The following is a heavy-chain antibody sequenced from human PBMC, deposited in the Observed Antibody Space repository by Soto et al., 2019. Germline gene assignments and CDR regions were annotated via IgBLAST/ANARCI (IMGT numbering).Heavy chain of an antibody. Sequence: PSETLSLTCTVSGGSISSYYWSWIRQPPGKGLEWIGYIYYSGSTNYNPSLKSRVTISVDTSKNQFSLKLSSVTAADTAVYYCARGTYYYDSSGYLSPWGQGTLVTVSS. CDR2: IYYSGST. V-gene: IGHV4-59*01. CDR1: GGSISSYY. CDR3: ARGTYYYDSSGYLSP. D-gene: IGHD3-22*01. J-gene: IGHJ5*02.